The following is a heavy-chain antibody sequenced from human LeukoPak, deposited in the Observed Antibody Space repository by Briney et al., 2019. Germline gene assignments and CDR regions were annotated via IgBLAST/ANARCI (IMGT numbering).Heavy chain of an antibody. CDR2: IKQDGSEK. J-gene: IGHJ3*02. CDR1: GFTFTNYA. D-gene: IGHD6-19*01. CDR3: AREGIAVAEDAFDI. V-gene: IGHV3-7*01. Sequence: GGSLRLSCAASGFTFTNYAMNWVRRAPGKGLEWVANIKQDGSEKYYVDSVKGRFTISRDNAKNSLYLQMNSLRAEDTAVYYCAREGIAVAEDAFDIWGQGTMVTVSS.